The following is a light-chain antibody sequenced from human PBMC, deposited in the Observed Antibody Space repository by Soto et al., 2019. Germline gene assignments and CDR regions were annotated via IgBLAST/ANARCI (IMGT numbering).Light chain of an antibody. CDR3: QQYNNWPPWT. V-gene: IGKV3-20*01. CDR1: QSVSSNN. Sequence: EIVLTQSPGTLSLSPGERATLSCRASQSVSSNNLAWYQQRPGQAPRVVIYGASTRATGIPERFSGSGSGTDFTLTISRLEPEDFAVYYCQQYNNWPPWTFGQGTKVEMK. J-gene: IGKJ1*01. CDR2: GAS.